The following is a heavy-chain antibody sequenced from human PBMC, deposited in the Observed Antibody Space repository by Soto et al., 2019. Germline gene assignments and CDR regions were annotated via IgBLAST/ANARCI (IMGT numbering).Heavy chain of an antibody. CDR2: ISESGSRT. CDR3: ATAYDFGSEGGPAFDY. D-gene: IGHD3-3*01. Sequence: GGSLRLSCVASGFTFANYGMSWVRQAPGKGLEWVSGISESGSRTNYAESVKGRFTISRDNSKNPLYLQMSSLRDQDKAGNKCATAYDFGSEGGPAFDYGGQGTLATVSS. CDR1: GFTFANYG. J-gene: IGHJ4*02. V-gene: IGHV3-23*01.